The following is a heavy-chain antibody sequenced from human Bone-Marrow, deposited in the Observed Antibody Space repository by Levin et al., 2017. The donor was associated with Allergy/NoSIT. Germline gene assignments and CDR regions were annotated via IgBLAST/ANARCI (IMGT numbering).Heavy chain of an antibody. CDR3: AREYYMDV. V-gene: IGHV4-38-2*02. CDR2: IKESGST. Sequence: RSQTLSLTCAVSGYSMSSDYYWGWIRQPPGKGLEWIGNIKESGSTKYNPSLKSRVTISVDTSKNQFSLQLNSVTAADTAVYFCAREYYMDVWGKGTTVTVSS. CDR1: GYSMSSDYY. J-gene: IGHJ6*03.